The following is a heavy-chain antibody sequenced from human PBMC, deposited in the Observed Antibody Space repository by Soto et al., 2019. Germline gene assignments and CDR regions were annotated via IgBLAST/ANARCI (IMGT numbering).Heavy chain of an antibody. CDR2: IKEDGSEK. CDR1: GFTFNSYW. J-gene: IGHJ4*02. CDR3: ARGALVLDH. D-gene: IGHD2-8*02. V-gene: IGHV3-7*04. Sequence: EVQVVESGGDLVQPGGSLRLSCAASGFTFNSYWMSWVRQAPGKGLEWVANIKEDGSEKYHVDSVKGRFTISRDNAKNSLYQQMNSLRAEDTAVYYCARGALVLDHWGQGTLVTVSS.